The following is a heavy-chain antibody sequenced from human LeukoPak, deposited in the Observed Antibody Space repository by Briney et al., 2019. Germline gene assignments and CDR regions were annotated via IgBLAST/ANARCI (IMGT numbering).Heavy chain of an antibody. Sequence: ASVKVSCKASGYTLTSYAMNWVRQAPGQGLEWMEWINTNTGNPTYAQGFTGRFVFSLDTSVSTAYLQISSLKAEDTAVYYCARGITSVPTHKISFQHWGQGTLVTVSS. CDR1: GYTLTSYA. J-gene: IGHJ1*01. D-gene: IGHD3-16*01. CDR2: INTNTGNP. CDR3: ARGITSVPTHKISFQH. V-gene: IGHV7-4-1*02.